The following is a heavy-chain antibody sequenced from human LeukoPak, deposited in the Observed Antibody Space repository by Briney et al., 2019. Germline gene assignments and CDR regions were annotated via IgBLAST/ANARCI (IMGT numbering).Heavy chain of an antibody. CDR2: ITGSSTCT. J-gene: IGHJ2*01. V-gene: IGHV3-23*01. Sequence: GGSLRLSCEASGFTFGTYGMTWVRQAPGKGLEWVSGITGSSTCTYYADSVRGRFTISRDNSKNTLHLQMNNLTADDTAIYYCARELVSLGTGYFDLWGRGTLVTVSS. CDR1: GFTFGTYG. CDR3: ARELVSLGTGYFDL. D-gene: IGHD7-27*01.